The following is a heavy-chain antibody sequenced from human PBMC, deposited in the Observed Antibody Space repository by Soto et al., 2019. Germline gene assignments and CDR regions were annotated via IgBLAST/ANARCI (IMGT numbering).Heavy chain of an antibody. D-gene: IGHD1-1*01. CDR1: GGSISSGGYY. V-gene: IGHV4-31*03. Sequence: QVQLQESGPGLVKPSQTLSLTCTVSGGSISSGGYYWSWTRQHPGKGLEWIGYIYYSGSTYYNPSLKSRVTISVDTSKNQFSLKLSSVTAADTAVYYCARDGRLLYYYGMDVWGQGTTVTVSS. CDR2: IYYSGST. J-gene: IGHJ6*02. CDR3: ARDGRLLYYYGMDV.